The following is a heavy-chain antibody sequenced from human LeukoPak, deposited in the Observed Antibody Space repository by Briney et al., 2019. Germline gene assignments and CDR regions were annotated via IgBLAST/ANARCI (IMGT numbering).Heavy chain of an antibody. D-gene: IGHD6-13*01. CDR3: AKARLIAAAGKFYFDY. V-gene: IGHV3-23*01. CDR2: ISASGGST. CDR1: GFTFSSYA. J-gene: IGHJ4*02. Sequence: PGGSLRLSCAASGFTFSSYAMSWVRQAPGEGLERVSTISASGGSTYYADSVKGRFTISRDNSKNTLYLQMNSLRAEDTAVYYCAKARLIAAAGKFYFDYWGQGTLVTVSS.